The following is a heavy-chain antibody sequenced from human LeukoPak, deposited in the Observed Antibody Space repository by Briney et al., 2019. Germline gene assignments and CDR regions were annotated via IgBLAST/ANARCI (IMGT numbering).Heavy chain of an antibody. V-gene: IGHV1-2*02. CDR1: GYTFTGYY. CDR3: ARADYFDYLPHMDV. CDR2: INPKSGDT. D-gene: IGHD3-9*01. Sequence: ASVKVSCKASGYTFTGYYIHWVRQAPGQGPEWMRWINPKSGDTKYAQKFQGRVTMTRDTSISTAYMELSRLRSDDTAVYYCARADYFDYLPHMDVRGKGTTVTISS. J-gene: IGHJ6*03.